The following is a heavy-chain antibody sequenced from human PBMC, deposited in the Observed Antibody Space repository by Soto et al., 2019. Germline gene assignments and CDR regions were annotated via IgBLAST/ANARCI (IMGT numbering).Heavy chain of an antibody. CDR2: FFYSGST. CDR1: GGFISSYY. CDR3: ARVPGP. V-gene: IGHV4-59*12. J-gene: IGHJ5*02. Sequence: PSETLSLTCTVSGGFISSYYWSWIRQPPGKGLEWIGYFFYSGSTNYNPSLKSRVTISVDTSKNQFSLKLSSVTAADTAVYYCARVPGPWGQGTLVTVSS. D-gene: IGHD7-27*01.